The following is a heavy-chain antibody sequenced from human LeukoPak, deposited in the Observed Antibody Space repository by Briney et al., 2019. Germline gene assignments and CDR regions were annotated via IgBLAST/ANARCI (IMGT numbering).Heavy chain of an antibody. Sequence: PSETLSLTCTVSGSSISSYYWSWLRQPPGKGLEWIGYIYYRGSTNYNPSLKSRVTISVDTSKNQFSLKLSSVTAADTAVYYCAREGGHSYGYGDQFDYWGQGTLVTVSS. CDR2: IYYRGST. CDR1: GSSISSYY. J-gene: IGHJ4*02. CDR3: AREGGHSYGYGDQFDY. D-gene: IGHD5-18*01. V-gene: IGHV4-59*01.